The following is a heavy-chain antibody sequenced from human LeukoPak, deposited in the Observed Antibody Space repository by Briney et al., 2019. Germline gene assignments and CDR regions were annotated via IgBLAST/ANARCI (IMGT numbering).Heavy chain of an antibody. CDR2: INPTTGST. V-gene: IGHV1-46*01. D-gene: IGHD1-14*01. CDR1: GYTFTIFY. J-gene: IGHJ3*02. CDR3: ARDLNPQSIGMRAFDI. Sequence: GASVKVSCKASGYTFTIFYLHWVRQAPGQGLEWMGIINPTTGSTTYAQKFQGRVTMTRDMSTSTVYMELSSLRSEDTAVYFCARDLNPQSIGMRAFDIWGQGTMITASS.